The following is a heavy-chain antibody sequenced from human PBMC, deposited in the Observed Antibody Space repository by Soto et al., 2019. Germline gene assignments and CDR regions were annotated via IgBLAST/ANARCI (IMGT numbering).Heavy chain of an antibody. CDR2: VSWNSRSI. J-gene: IGHJ6*03. D-gene: IGHD3-10*01. V-gene: IGHV3-9*02. Sequence: EVQLVESGGGLVQPGRSLRLSCAASGFTSDDYAMHWVRQAPGKGLEWVSGVSWNSRSIGYADSVKGRFTISRDNAKNFLYLQMNTLKTEDTALYYCVKDQPGGLPYYYMDVWGEGTTVTVSS. CDR3: VKDQPGGLPYYYMDV. CDR1: GFTSDDYA.